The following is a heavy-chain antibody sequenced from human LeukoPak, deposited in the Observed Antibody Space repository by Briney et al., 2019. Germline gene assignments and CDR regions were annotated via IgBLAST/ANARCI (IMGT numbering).Heavy chain of an antibody. Sequence: GGSLRLSCAASGFTFRTYGMHWVRQAPGKGLEWVAVIWNDGSNKYYADSVKGRFTISRDNSKNTLYLQMNSLRAEDSAVYSCARASGPFDYWGQGTLVTVSS. CDR3: ARASGPFDY. J-gene: IGHJ4*02. CDR1: GFTFRTYG. D-gene: IGHD3-10*01. V-gene: IGHV3-33*01. CDR2: IWNDGSNK.